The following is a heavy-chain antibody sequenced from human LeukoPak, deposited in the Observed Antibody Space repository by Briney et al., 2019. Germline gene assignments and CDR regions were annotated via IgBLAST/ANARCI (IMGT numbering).Heavy chain of an antibody. D-gene: IGHD1-26*01. V-gene: IGHV1-18*01. CDR1: GYTFTSYG. J-gene: IGHJ4*02. Sequence: ASVKVSCKASGYTFTSYGISWVRQAPGQGLEWMGWISAYNGNTNYAQKLQGRVTMTADTSTSTAYMELRSLRSDDTAVYYCARDSIWGSGTYGFDYWGQGALVTVSS. CDR2: ISAYNGNT. CDR3: ARDSIWGSGTYGFDY.